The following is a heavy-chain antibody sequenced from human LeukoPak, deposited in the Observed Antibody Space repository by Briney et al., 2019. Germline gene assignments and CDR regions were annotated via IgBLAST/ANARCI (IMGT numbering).Heavy chain of an antibody. CDR3: ARSVGTHRFDC. D-gene: IGHD4-23*01. J-gene: IGHJ4*02. Sequence: SETLSLTCTVSGGSISSSDYYWGWIRQPPGERLEWIGTIYYNRNTYYNPSLQSRVIISVDTTKNQFSLKLTSVTAPDTAVYYCARSVGTHRFDCWGQGMLVTVSS. CDR2: IYYNRNT. CDR1: GGSISSSDYY. V-gene: IGHV4-39*01.